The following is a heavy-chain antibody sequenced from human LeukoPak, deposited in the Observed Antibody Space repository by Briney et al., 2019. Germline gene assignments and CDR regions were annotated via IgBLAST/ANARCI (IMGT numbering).Heavy chain of an antibody. CDR3: ARYGAVAGSNWFDP. D-gene: IGHD6-19*01. V-gene: IGHV4-59*08. CDR2: IYYSGST. J-gene: IGHJ5*02. Sequence: YIYYSGSTNYNPSLKSRVTISVDTSKNQFSLKLSSVTAADTAVYYCARYGAVAGSNWFDPWGQGTLVTVSS.